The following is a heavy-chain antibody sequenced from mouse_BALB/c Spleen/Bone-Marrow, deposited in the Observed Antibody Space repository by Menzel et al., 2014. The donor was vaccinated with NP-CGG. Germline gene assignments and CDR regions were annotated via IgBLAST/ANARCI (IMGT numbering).Heavy chain of an antibody. Sequence: QVQLQQPGAELVKPGASVKLSCKASGYTFTSYYMYWVKQRPGQGLEWIGGINPSNGGTNFNEKFKSKATLTVDKSSSTAYMQLSGLTSEDSAVYYCTRGLRAWFACWGQGTLVTVSA. J-gene: IGHJ3*01. V-gene: IGHV1S81*02. CDR3: TRGLRAWFAC. D-gene: IGHD3-1*01. CDR1: GYTFTSYY. CDR2: INPSNGGT.